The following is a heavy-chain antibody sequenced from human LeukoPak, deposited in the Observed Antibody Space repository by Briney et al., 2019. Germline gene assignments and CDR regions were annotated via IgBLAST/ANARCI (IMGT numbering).Heavy chain of an antibody. D-gene: IGHD1-26*01. V-gene: IGHV1-2*02. CDR1: GYTFTGYY. J-gene: IGHJ4*02. Sequence: GASVKVSCKASGYTFTGYYMHWVRQAPGQGLEWMGWINHNSGGKNYAQKFQGRVTMTRDTSISTAYMELSRLRSDDTAVYYCASNGGSYYFDYWGQGTLVTVSS. CDR3: ASNGGSYYFDY. CDR2: INHNSGGK.